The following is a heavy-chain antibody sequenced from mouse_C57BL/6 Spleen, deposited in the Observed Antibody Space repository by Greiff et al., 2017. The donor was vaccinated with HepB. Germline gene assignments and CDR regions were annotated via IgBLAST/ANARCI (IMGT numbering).Heavy chain of an antibody. V-gene: IGHV5-17*01. CDR3: ARKHYGSSRYFDV. J-gene: IGHJ1*03. CDR2: ISSGSSTI. Sequence: EVKLMESGGGLVKPGGSLKLSCAASGFTFSDYGMHWVRQAPEKGLEWVAYISSGSSTIYYADTVKGRFTISRDNAKNTLFLQMTSLRSEDTAMYYCARKHYGSSRYFDVWGTGTTVTVSS. D-gene: IGHD1-1*01. CDR1: GFTFSDYG.